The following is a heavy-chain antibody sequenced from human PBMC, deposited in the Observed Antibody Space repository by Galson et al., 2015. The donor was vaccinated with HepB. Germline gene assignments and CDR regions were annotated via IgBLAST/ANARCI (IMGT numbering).Heavy chain of an antibody. D-gene: IGHD2-15*01. Sequence: SVKVSCKVSGYTLSELSMHWVRQTPEKGLEWMGGFDPDVAETVYAQRFQGRVTLTEDTSGDIAYMELSSLTSQDTAVYYCVSCNGGSCYLRPSDYWGQGTLVTVSS. CDR3: VSCNGGSCYLRPSDY. CDR2: FDPDVAET. CDR1: GYTLSELS. V-gene: IGHV1-24*01. J-gene: IGHJ4*02.